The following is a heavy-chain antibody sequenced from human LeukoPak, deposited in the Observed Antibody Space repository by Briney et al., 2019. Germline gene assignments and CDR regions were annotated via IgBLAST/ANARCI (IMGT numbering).Heavy chain of an antibody. D-gene: IGHD3-9*01. CDR3: ARGAGYDILTGYYMVD. V-gene: IGHV4-59*01. CDR2: IYYSGST. CDR1: GGSISSYY. J-gene: IGHJ4*02. Sequence: SSETLSLTCTVSGGSISSYYWSWIRQPPGKGLEWIGYIYYSGSTKYNPSLKSRVTISVDTSKNQFSLKLSSVTAADTAVYYCARGAGYDILTGYYMVDWGQGTLVTVSS.